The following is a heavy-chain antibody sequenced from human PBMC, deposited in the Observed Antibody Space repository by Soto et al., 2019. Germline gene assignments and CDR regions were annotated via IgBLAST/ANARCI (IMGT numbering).Heavy chain of an antibody. J-gene: IGHJ6*02. CDR3: ASSTSIYDFDEPYYYYGMDV. CDR2: IYYSGST. Sequence: QVQLQESGPGLVKPSQTLSLTCTVSGGSISSGGYYWSWIRQHPGKGLEWIGYIYYSGSTYYNPSLKSRVTIAVDTSKKQFSLKLSSVTAADTAVYYCASSTSIYDFDEPYYYYGMDVWGQGTTVTVSS. D-gene: IGHD3-3*01. V-gene: IGHV4-31*03. CDR1: GGSISSGGYY.